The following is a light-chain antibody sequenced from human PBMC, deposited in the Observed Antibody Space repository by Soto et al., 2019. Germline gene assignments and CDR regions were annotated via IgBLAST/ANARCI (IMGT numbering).Light chain of an antibody. CDR2: GAS. CDR3: QQSTNWPLK. Sequence: EVVLTQSPATLSLSPGERATLSCRASQNVRTFLDWYQQKPGQAPRLLIYGASNRATGIPARFSGSGSGTDFTLTSSSLECEDFAVYYCQQSTNWPLKFCEGTKVDIK. J-gene: IGKJ1*01. CDR1: QNVRTF. V-gene: IGKV3-11*01.